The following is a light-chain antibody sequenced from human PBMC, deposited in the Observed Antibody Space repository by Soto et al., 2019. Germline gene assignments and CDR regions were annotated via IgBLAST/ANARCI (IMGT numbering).Light chain of an antibody. J-gene: IGLJ2*01. CDR2: EVS. CDR3: SSYTSSSTLV. V-gene: IGLV2-14*01. Sequence: QSALTQPASVSGSPGHSITISCTGTSSDVGGYNYVSWYQQHPGKAPKLMIYEVSNRPSGVSNRFSGSKSGNTASLTISGLQAEDEADYHCSSYTSSSTLVFGGATKLTVL. CDR1: SSDVGGYNY.